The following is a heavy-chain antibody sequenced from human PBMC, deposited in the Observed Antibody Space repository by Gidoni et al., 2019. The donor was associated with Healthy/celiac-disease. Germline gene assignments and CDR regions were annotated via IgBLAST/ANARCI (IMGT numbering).Heavy chain of an antibody. V-gene: IGHV3-33*01. J-gene: IGHJ5*02. CDR1: GFTFSSYG. CDR3: ARLREASGTNWFDP. CDR2: IWYDGSNK. D-gene: IGHD1-1*01. Sequence: QVQLVESGGGVVQPGRSLRLSCAASGFTFSSYGMHWVRQAPGKGLGWVAVIWYDGSNKYYADSVKGRFTISRDNSKNTLYLQMNSLRAEDTAVYYCARLREASGTNWFDPWGQGTLVTVSS.